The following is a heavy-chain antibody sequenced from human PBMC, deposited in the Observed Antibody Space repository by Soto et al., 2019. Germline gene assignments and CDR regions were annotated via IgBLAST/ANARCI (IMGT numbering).Heavy chain of an antibody. CDR1: GFTFSRYV. CDR2: INSDGSST. V-gene: IGHV3-74*01. CDR3: ASSLLTPFDY. D-gene: IGHD7-27*01. J-gene: IGHJ4*02. Sequence: GGSLRLSCVASGFTFSRYVMHWVRQAPGKGLVWVSRINSDGSSTSYADSVKGRFTISRDNAKNTLYLQMNSLRAEDTAVYYCASSLLTPFDYWGQGTLVTVSS.